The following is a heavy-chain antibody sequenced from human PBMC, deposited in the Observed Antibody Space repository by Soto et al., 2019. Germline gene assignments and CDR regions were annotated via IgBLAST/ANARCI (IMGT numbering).Heavy chain of an antibody. D-gene: IGHD6-19*01. CDR1: GFTFSSYA. CDR3: AKETPAKDSSGWYPFDY. CDR2: ISGSGGST. J-gene: IGHJ4*02. V-gene: IGHV3-23*01. Sequence: PGGSLRLSCAASGFTFSSYAMSWVRQAPGKGLEWVSAISGSGGSTYYADSVKGRFTISRDNSKNTLYLQMNSLRAEDTAVYYCAKETPAKDSSGWYPFDYWGQGTLVTVSS.